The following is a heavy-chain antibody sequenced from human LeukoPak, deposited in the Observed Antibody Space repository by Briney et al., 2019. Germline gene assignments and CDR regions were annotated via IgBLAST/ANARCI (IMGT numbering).Heavy chain of an antibody. CDR3: ARGPRITIFGVVMANDAFDI. J-gene: IGHJ3*02. D-gene: IGHD3-3*01. V-gene: IGHV1-2*02. CDR1: GYTFTDYF. Sequence: ASVKVPCKASGYTFTDYFMNWVRQAPGQGLEWMGWINPKSGGTVYAQKFQGRVTMTRDTPSSTAYMELRRLRFDDPVVYYCARGPRITIFGVVMANDAFDIWGQGTMVTVSS. CDR2: INPKSGGT.